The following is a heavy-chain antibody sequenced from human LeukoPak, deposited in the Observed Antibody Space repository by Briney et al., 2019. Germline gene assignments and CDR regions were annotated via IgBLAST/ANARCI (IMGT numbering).Heavy chain of an antibody. D-gene: IGHD5-18*01. CDR2: ISWDSGSI. CDR3: AKDFKEASGYSYGLDY. V-gene: IGHV3-9*01. Sequence: GGSLRLSCAASGFTFDDYAMHWVRQAPGKGLEWVSGISWDSGSIGYADSVKGRFTISRDNAKNSLYLQMNSLRAEDTALYYCAKDFKEASGYSYGLDYWGQGTLVTVSS. CDR1: GFTFDDYA. J-gene: IGHJ4*02.